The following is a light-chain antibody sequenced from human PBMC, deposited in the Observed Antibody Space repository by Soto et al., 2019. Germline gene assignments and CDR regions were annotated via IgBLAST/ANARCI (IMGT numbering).Light chain of an antibody. V-gene: IGKV3-11*01. CDR3: QQRSNPPLS. J-gene: IGKJ4*01. Sequence: EIVLTQSPATLSLSPGERATLSCRASQSVSSYLAWYQQKPGQAPRLLIYDASNSATGVPARFSGSGSGTAFTLTISCLDPHDFPVSYCQQRSNPPLSFRGGPMLQI. CDR2: DAS. CDR1: QSVSSY.